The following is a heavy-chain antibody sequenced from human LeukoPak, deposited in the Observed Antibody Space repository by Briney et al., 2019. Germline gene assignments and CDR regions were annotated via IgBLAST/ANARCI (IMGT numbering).Heavy chain of an antibody. Sequence: GGSLRLSCVASGFTFSDYYMNWIRQAPGKGLEWISYISSSGSTIYYADSVKGRFTISRDNAKNSLYLQMNSLRAEDTAVYYCARDRRGSYSFDYWGQGTLVTVSS. J-gene: IGHJ4*02. CDR1: GFTFSDYY. CDR2: ISSSGSTI. V-gene: IGHV3-11*01. CDR3: ARDRRGSYSFDY. D-gene: IGHD1-26*01.